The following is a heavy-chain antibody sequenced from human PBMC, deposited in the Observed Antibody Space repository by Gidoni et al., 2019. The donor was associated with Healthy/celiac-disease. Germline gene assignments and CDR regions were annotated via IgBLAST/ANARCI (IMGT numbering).Heavy chain of an antibody. Sequence: QVTLRESGPALVKPTQTLTLTCTFSGFSPSTSGMCVSWIRQPPGKALEWLALIDWDDDKYYSTSLKTRLTISKDTSKNQVVLTMTNMNPVDTATYYCARILLAGARIAVAGAFDYWGQGTLVTVSS. J-gene: IGHJ4*02. D-gene: IGHD6-19*01. CDR3: ARILLAGARIAVAGAFDY. CDR2: IDWDDDK. CDR1: GFSPSTSGMC. V-gene: IGHV2-70*01.